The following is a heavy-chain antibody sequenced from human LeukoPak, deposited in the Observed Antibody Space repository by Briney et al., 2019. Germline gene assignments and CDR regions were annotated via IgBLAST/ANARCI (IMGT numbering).Heavy chain of an antibody. CDR3: ARSRGSGSYYGAY. V-gene: IGHV3-21*01. CDR2: ISSSSSYV. Sequence: GGSLRLSCAASGFTFSSYSMNWVRQAPGKGLEWVSSISSSSSYVYYADSVKGRFTISRDNAKNSLYLQMNSLRAEDTAVYCARSRGSGSYYGAYWGQGTLVTVSS. J-gene: IGHJ4*02. D-gene: IGHD1-26*01. CDR1: GFTFSSYS.